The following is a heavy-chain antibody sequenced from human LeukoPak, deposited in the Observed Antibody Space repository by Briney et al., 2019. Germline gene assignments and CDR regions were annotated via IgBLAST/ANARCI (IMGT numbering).Heavy chain of an antibody. Sequence: GASVKVSCKASGYTFTSYGFSWVRQAPGQGLEWMGWISAYNGNTKDAQKLQGRVTMTTDTFTTTAYMELRSLRSDYTAVYYCARDHNYYDTSGYYYGSESYFDYWGQGTLVTVSS. V-gene: IGHV1-18*01. J-gene: IGHJ4*02. CDR2: ISAYNGNT. CDR1: GYTFTSYG. CDR3: ARDHNYYDTSGYYYGSESYFDY. D-gene: IGHD3-22*01.